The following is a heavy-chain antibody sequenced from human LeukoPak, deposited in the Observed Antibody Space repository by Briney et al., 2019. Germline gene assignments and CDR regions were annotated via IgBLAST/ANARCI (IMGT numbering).Heavy chain of an antibody. Sequence: ASVKVSCKASGYTFTGYYMHWVRLAPGQGLECMGWINPNSGGTNYAQKFQGRVTMTADTSTDTAYMELSSLTSEDAAVYYCATSSESYSVIDYWGQGTLVSVSS. V-gene: IGHV1-2*02. CDR2: INPNSGGT. CDR3: ATSSESYSVIDY. CDR1: GYTFTGYY. D-gene: IGHD1-26*01. J-gene: IGHJ4*02.